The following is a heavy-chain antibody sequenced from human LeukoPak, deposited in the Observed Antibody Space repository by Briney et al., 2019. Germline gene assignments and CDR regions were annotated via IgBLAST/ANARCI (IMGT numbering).Heavy chain of an antibody. Sequence: GGSLRLSCAASGFTFSTYSMNWVGQAPGKGLEWVSSISSRSSYIYYADSLKGRFTISRDNAKNSLYLQMNSLRAEDTAVYYCARSSRSILGRDFDYWGQGTLVTVSS. J-gene: IGHJ4*02. CDR1: GFTFSTYS. D-gene: IGHD7-27*01. CDR3: ARSSRSILGRDFDY. CDR2: ISSRSSYI. V-gene: IGHV3-21*01.